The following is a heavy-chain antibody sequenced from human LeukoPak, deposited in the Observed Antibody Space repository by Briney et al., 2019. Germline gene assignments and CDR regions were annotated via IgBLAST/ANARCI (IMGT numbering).Heavy chain of an antibody. CDR2: IDISGGST. Sequence: GRSLRLSCAASGFSFSSHAMCWVRQAPGKGLEWVSSIDISGGSTYYADSVQGRFTISRDNSKNTLYLQMNSLRAEDTALYYCANEVRPNDYWGQGTLVTVSS. J-gene: IGHJ4*02. CDR1: GFSFSSHA. CDR3: ANEVRPNDY. D-gene: IGHD1-1*01. V-gene: IGHV3-23*01.